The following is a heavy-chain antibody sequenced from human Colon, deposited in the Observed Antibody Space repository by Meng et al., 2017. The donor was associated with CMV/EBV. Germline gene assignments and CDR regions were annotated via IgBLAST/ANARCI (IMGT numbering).Heavy chain of an antibody. V-gene: IGHV3-21*01. D-gene: IGHD1-26*01. Sequence: GESLKISCATSGFTFSSYTMHWVRRAPGKGLEWVSSISISATKIYYADSVRGRFTVSRDDATDSLYLQLNSLRAEDTALYYCARDKGILGGTFDYWGQGTLVTVSS. CDR2: ISISATKI. CDR3: ARDKGILGGTFDY. CDR1: GFTFSSYT. J-gene: IGHJ4*02.